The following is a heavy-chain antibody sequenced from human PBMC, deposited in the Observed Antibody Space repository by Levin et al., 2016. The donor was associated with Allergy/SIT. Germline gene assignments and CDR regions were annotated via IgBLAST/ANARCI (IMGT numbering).Heavy chain of an antibody. Sequence: ETLSLTCAASGFTFSSYAMSWVRQAPGKGLEWVSAISGSGGSTYYADSVKGRFTISRDNSKNTLYLQMNSLRAEDTAVYYCAKDSGWPEYYYYGMDVWGQGTTVTVSS. J-gene: IGHJ6*02. CDR3: AKDSGWPEYYYYGMDV. D-gene: IGHD6-19*01. CDR1: GFTFSSYA. V-gene: IGHV3-23*01. CDR2: ISGSGGST.